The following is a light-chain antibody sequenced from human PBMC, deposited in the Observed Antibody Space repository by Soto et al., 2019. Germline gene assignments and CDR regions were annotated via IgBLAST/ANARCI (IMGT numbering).Light chain of an antibody. CDR1: SSDVGGYNY. J-gene: IGLJ1*01. CDR3: SSYTTSSTLLYV. Sequence: QSALTQPASVSGSPGQSITISCTGTSSDVGGYNYVSWYQQHPGKAPKLMIYAVNNRPSGVSTRFSGSKSGNTASLTISGLQAEDEADYHCSSYTTSSTLLYVFGTGTKLTVL. CDR2: AVN. V-gene: IGLV2-14*01.